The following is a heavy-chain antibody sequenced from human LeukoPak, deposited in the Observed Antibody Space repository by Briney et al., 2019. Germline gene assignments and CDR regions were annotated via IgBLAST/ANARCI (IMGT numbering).Heavy chain of an antibody. D-gene: IGHD2-8*01. V-gene: IGHV3-30*03. J-gene: IGHJ4*02. CDR3: ARCGYCTNGVCYTRFDD. Sequence: PGRSLRLSCAASGFTFSSYGMHWVRQPAGKGLEWVAVISYDGSNKFYLASVKGRFTISRDNAKNSLYLQMNSRRAEDTAVYYCARCGYCTNGVCYTRFDDWGQGTLVTVSS. CDR1: GFTFSSYG. CDR2: ISYDGSNK.